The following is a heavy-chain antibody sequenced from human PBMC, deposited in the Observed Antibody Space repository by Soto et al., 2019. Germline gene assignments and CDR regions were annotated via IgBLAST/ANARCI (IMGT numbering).Heavy chain of an antibody. Sequence: PGESLKISCKGSGYSFPKYYIGWVRQMPGKDLEWMAIIYPDDSDTRYSPSFQGQVTISADKSISTAYLQWSSLKASDTAMYYCVIMGFSGDGYLSYYYYGMDVWGQGTTVTVSS. CDR2: IYPDDSDT. CDR1: GYSFPKYY. CDR3: VIMGFSGDGYLSYYYYGMDV. D-gene: IGHD2-21*01. V-gene: IGHV5-51*01. J-gene: IGHJ6*02.